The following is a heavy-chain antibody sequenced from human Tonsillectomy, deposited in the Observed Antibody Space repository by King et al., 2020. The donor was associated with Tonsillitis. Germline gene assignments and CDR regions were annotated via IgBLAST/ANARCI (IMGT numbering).Heavy chain of an antibody. D-gene: IGHD3-9*01. Sequence: VQLQESGPGLVKPSQTLSLTCTVSGGSISSDNYYWSCIRQHPGKGLEWIGDIYYSWSTDYNPSRKSLVTISVDTSKNQFSLKLSSVTAADTAVYYCARAHYDVLTGYYSAFDSWGQGTLVTVSS. J-gene: IGHJ4*02. CDR1: GGSISSDNYY. CDR2: IYYSWST. CDR3: ARAHYDVLTGYYSAFDS. V-gene: IGHV4-31*01.